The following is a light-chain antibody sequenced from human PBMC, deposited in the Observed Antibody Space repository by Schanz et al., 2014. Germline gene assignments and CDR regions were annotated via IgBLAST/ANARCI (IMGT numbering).Light chain of an antibody. V-gene: IGKV3-11*01. CDR3: QQRRNWWT. J-gene: IGKJ1*01. CDR1: QSISSN. CDR2: GAS. Sequence: EIVLTQSPGTLSVSPGERATLSCRASQSISSNLAWYQQKPGQAPRLLVYGASTRATDIPARFSGSGSGTDFTLTISSLEPEDFAIYYCQQRRNWWTFGQGTKVESK.